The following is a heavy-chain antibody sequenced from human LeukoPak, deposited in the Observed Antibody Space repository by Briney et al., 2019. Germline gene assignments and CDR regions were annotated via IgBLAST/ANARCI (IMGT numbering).Heavy chain of an antibody. CDR3: AKDFSGHYYYGMDV. V-gene: IGHV3-23*01. CDR2: ISGSGGST. CDR1: GGSISSSSYY. J-gene: IGHJ6*02. Sequence: ETLSLTCTVSGGSISSSSYYWGWVRQAPGKGLEWVSAISGSGGSTYYADSVKGRFTISRDNSKNTLYLQMNSLRAEDTAVYYCAKDFSGHYYYGMDVWGQGTTVTVSS. D-gene: IGHD3-3*01.